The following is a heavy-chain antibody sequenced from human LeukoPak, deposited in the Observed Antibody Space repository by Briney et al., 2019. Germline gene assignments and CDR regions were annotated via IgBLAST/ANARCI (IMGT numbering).Heavy chain of an antibody. CDR3: ARNLITIFGVVIQAFAY. CDR1: GYTFTRYD. J-gene: IGHJ4*02. D-gene: IGHD3-3*01. CDR2: MNPNSGNT. Sequence: GASVKASCKASGYTFTRYDIIWVRQAPGHGGEWMGWMNPNSGNTGYAQKFQGRVTMTRNTSISTAYIELSSLRSEDTAVYYCARNLITIFGVVIQAFAYWGQGTLVTVSS. V-gene: IGHV1-8*01.